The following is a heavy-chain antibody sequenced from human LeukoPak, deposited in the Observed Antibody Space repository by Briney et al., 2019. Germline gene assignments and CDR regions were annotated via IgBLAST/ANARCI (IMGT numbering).Heavy chain of an antibody. CDR3: ARVSDTSMVTPGFDS. Sequence: ASVKVSCKASGFALSRFGITWVRQAPGQGLEWMGWIAGYNGKTMYAQNFQDRVTISMDLPPTTAYMELRRLRSGDTAMYFCARVSDTSMVTPGFDSWGQGTLVTVSS. CDR2: IAGYNGKT. CDR1: GFALSRFG. V-gene: IGHV1-18*01. D-gene: IGHD5-18*01. J-gene: IGHJ4*02.